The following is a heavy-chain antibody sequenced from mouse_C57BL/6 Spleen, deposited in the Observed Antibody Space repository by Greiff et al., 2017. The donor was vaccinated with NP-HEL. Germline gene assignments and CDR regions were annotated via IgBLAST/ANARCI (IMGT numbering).Heavy chain of an antibody. CDR3: ARLGSNYPAWFAY. CDR1: GYTFTSYW. V-gene: IGHV1-64*01. CDR2: IHPNSGST. Sequence: HVQLQQPGAELVKPGASVKLSCKASGYTFTSYWMHWVKQRPGQGLEWIGMIHPNSGSTNYNEKFKSKATLTVDKSSSTAYMQLSSLTSEDSAVYYCARLGSNYPAWFAYWGQGTLVTVSA. J-gene: IGHJ3*01. D-gene: IGHD2-5*01.